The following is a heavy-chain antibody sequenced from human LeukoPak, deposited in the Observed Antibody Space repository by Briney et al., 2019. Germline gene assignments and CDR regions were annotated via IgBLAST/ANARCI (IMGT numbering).Heavy chain of an antibody. J-gene: IGHJ4*02. CDR1: GDSVSNNSAA. V-gene: IGHV6-1*01. D-gene: IGHD6-13*01. CDR2: TYYRSKWYN. Sequence: SQTLSLTCAISGDSVSNNSAAWNWIRQSPSRGLEWLGRTYYRSKWYNDYAVSVTSRITISPDTSKNQFSLQLKSVTPDDTAVYYCARGRSWGESGFDYWGPGTLVTVSS. CDR3: ARGRSWGESGFDY.